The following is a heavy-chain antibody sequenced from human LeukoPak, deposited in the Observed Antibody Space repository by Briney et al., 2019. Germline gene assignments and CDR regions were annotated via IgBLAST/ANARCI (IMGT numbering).Heavy chain of an antibody. CDR3: TVVYCSSTSCQQPDP. J-gene: IGHJ5*02. D-gene: IGHD2-2*01. V-gene: IGHV1-18*01. Sequence: GASVKVSCKASGYTFTSYGISWVRQAPGQGLEWMAWISAYNGNTNYAQKLQGRVTMTTDTSTSTAYMELRSLRSDDTAVYYCTVVYCSSTSCQQPDPWGQGTLVTVSS. CDR2: ISAYNGNT. CDR1: GYTFTSYG.